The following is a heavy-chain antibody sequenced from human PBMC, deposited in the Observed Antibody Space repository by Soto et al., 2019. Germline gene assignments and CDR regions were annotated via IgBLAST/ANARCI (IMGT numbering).Heavy chain of an antibody. V-gene: IGHV4-39*02. D-gene: IGHD3-3*01. J-gene: IGHJ4*02. CDR3: ARDRRDDFWSGYSYYFDY. Sequence: SETLSLTCSVSCDFISNTTYYWGWVRQAPGKGLEWVGSIYFSVIGTSHYNPSLKSRVTISVDTSKNQFSLKLTSVTAADTAVYYCARDRRDDFWSGYSYYFDYWGQGTLVTVSS. CDR1: CDFISNTTYY. CDR2: IYFSVIGTS.